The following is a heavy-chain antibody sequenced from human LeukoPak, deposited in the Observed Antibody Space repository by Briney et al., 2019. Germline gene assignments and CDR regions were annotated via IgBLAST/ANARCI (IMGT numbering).Heavy chain of an antibody. V-gene: IGHV1-2*02. Sequence: ASVKVSCKASGYTFTGYYMHWVRQAPGQGLEWMGWINPNSGGTNYAQKFQGRVTMTRDTSISTAYMELSRLRSDDTAVYYCARVPESIQLWLFDYWGQGTLVTVSS. CDR2: INPNSGGT. CDR1: GYTFTGYY. CDR3: ARVPESIQLWLFDY. J-gene: IGHJ4*02. D-gene: IGHD5-18*01.